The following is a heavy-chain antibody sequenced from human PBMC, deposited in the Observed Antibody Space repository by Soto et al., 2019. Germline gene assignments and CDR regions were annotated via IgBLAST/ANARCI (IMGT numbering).Heavy chain of an antibody. CDR2: INHSGST. J-gene: IGHJ4*02. CDR1: GGSFSGYY. Sequence: QVQLQQWGAGLLKPSETLSLTCAVYGGSFSGYYWSWIRQPPGKGLEWIGEINHSGSTNYNPSLKSRVTISVDTSKNQFSLKLSSVTAADTAVYYCARGPRLRYFGWPRLDYWGQGTLVTVSS. V-gene: IGHV4-34*01. D-gene: IGHD3-9*01. CDR3: ARGPRLRYFGWPRLDY.